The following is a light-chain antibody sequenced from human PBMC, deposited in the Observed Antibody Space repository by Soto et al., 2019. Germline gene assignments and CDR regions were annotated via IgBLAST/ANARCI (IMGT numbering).Light chain of an antibody. J-gene: IGKJ1*01. Sequence: EIVLTQSPGTLSLSPGERATLSCRASQTVTSTFLAWYQQKPGQAPRLLIYGASRRATGIPDRFSGSGSGTDFTLTITRLEHEDVAVYYCHQYDSSRTFGQGTKVEMK. CDR3: HQYDSSRT. CDR1: QTVTSTF. V-gene: IGKV3-20*01. CDR2: GAS.